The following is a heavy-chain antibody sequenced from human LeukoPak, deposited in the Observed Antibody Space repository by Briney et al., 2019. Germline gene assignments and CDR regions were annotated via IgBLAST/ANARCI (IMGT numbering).Heavy chain of an antibody. Sequence: VASVKVSCKASGGTFSSYAISWVRQAPGQGLEWMGGIIPIFGTANYAQKFQGRVTITADESTSTAYMELSSLRSEDTAVYYCARGGPAASFDFWGQGTLVTVSS. CDR1: GGTFSSYA. CDR3: ARGGPAASFDF. CDR2: IIPIFGTA. D-gene: IGHD2-2*01. V-gene: IGHV1-69*01. J-gene: IGHJ4*02.